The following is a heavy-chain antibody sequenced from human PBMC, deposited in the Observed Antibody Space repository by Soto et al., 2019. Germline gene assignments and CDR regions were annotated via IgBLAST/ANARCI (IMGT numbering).Heavy chain of an antibody. CDR2: IHPSDSHT. Sequence: GESLKISCKGSGYSFPNYWISWVRQVPGKGLEWVGRIHPSDSHTNYSPSFQGHVIISADKSISTAYLQWNSLKLTSATAADTAVYYCARGVGSSPPRYWGRGTLVTVSS. V-gene: IGHV5-10-1*01. D-gene: IGHD3-9*01. CDR1: GYSFPNYW. J-gene: IGHJ4*02. CDR3: ARGVGSSPPRY.